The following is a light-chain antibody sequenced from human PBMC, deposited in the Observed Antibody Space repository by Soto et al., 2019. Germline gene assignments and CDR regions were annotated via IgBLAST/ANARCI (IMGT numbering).Light chain of an antibody. J-gene: IGLJ1*01. CDR2: DVS. CDR3: SSYTDRNNLV. Sequence: QSVLTQSPSASGSPGQSVTISCTGTSSDIGGYNSVSWYQQHPGKAPKVMIYDVSKRPSGVPDRFSGSKSGNTASLTVSALQAGDEADYYCSSYTDRNNLVFGTGTKLTVL. CDR1: SSDIGGYNS. V-gene: IGLV2-8*01.